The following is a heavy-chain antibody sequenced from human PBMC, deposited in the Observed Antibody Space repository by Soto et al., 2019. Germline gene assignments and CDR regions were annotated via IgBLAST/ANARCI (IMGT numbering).Heavy chain of an antibody. CDR1: RFTFSSYW. V-gene: IGHV3-74*01. CDR3: VRSGGDQYPLAIDY. CDR2: INSDGSDT. J-gene: IGHJ4*02. D-gene: IGHD2-21*02. Sequence: EVQLVESGGGLVQPGGSLRLSCAASRFTFSSYWMHWVRQAPGKGLVWVSRINSDGSDTGYADSVKGRFTISRDNSKNTLYLQMNSLRAEDTAVYYCVRSGGDQYPLAIDYWGQGTLVTVSS.